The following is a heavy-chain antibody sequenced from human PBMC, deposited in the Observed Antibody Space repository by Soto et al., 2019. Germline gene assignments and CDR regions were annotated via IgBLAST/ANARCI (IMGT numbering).Heavy chain of an antibody. J-gene: IGHJ3*02. CDR1: GFTVSSNY. CDR3: ARDPVYYYDSSGHAFDI. V-gene: IGHV3-66*01. CDR2: IYSGGST. D-gene: IGHD3-22*01. Sequence: GGSQRLSCAASGFTVSSNYMSWVRQAPGKGLEWVSVIYSGGSTYYADSVKGRFTISRDNSKNTLYLQMNSLRAEDTAVYYCARDPVYYYDSSGHAFDIWGQGTMVTVSS.